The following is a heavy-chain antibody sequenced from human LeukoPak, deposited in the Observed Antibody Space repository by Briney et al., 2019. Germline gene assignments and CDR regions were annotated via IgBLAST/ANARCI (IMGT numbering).Heavy chain of an antibody. J-gene: IGHJ4*02. D-gene: IGHD3-22*01. V-gene: IGHV4-34*01. Sequence: SETLSLTCAVYGGSFSGYYWSWIRQPPGKGLEWIGEINHSGSTNYNPSLKSRVTISVDTSKNQFSLKLSSVTAADTAVYYCARRRYTSGYLDYWGQGTLVTVSS. CDR3: ARRRYTSGYLDY. CDR1: GGSFSGYY. CDR2: INHSGST.